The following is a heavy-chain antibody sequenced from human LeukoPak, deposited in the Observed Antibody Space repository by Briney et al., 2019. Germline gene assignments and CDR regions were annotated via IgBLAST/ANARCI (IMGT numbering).Heavy chain of an antibody. V-gene: IGHV4-39*07. CDR3: ARGLNLLRFLEWYDI. CDR1: GGSISSNSYY. Sequence: SETLSLTCAVSGGSISSNSYYWGWIRQPPGKGLEWIGSIYYSGSTYYNPSLKSRVTISVDTSKNQFSLKLSSVTAADTAVYYCARGLNLLRFLEWYDIWGQGTMVTVSS. J-gene: IGHJ3*02. CDR2: IYYSGST. D-gene: IGHD3-3*01.